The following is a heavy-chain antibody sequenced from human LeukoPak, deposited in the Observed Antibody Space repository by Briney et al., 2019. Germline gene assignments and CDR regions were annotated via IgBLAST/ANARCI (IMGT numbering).Heavy chain of an antibody. CDR2: INPNSGGT. CDR3: ARGVNVLLWFGELYYFDY. Sequence: GASVKVSCKASGYTFTGYYMHWVRQAPGQGLEGMGRINPNSGGTNYAQKFQGRVTMTRDTSISTAYMELSRLRSDDTAVYYCARGVNVLLWFGELYYFDYWGQGTLVTVSS. D-gene: IGHD3-10*01. CDR1: GYTFTGYY. V-gene: IGHV1-2*06. J-gene: IGHJ4*02.